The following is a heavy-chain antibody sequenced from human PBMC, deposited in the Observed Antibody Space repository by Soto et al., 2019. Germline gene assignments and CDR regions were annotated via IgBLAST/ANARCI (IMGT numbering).Heavy chain of an antibody. D-gene: IGHD2-15*01. J-gene: IGHJ3*02. CDR3: ARDIGYAFDI. Sequence: PWGSLRLSCAASGFTFVSYSINFFRQAPGKGLEWLSYITIGGGPTYNADSVQGRFTMSRDNAKDSLYLQMNSLRDEDTAVYYCARDIGYAFDIWGQGTVVTVSS. CDR1: GFTFVSYS. CDR2: ITIGGGPT. V-gene: IGHV3-48*02.